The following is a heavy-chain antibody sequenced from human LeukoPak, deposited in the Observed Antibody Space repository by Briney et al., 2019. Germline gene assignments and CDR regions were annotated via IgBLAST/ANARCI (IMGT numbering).Heavy chain of an antibody. CDR1: GFTFSSYA. Sequence: SGGSLRLSCAASGFTFSSYAMHWVRQAPGKGLEWVAVISYDGSNKYYADSVKGRFTISRDNSKSTLYLQMNSLRAEDTAVYYCARDMSGGYSYGYYYYYGMDVWGQGTTVTVSS. CDR3: ARDMSGGYSYGYYYYYGMDV. D-gene: IGHD5-18*01. V-gene: IGHV3-30-3*01. CDR2: ISYDGSNK. J-gene: IGHJ6*02.